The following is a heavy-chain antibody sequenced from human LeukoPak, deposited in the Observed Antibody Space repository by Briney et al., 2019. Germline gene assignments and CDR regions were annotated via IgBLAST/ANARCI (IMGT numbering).Heavy chain of an antibody. CDR3: AKVDDFWSGYYTGPDY. D-gene: IGHD3-3*01. V-gene: IGHV3-23*01. CDR2: ISGSGGST. Sequence: PGGSLRLSCAASGFTFSSYAMSWVRQAPGKGLEWVSAISGSGGSTYYADSVKGRFTISRDNSKNTLYLQMNSLRAEDTAVYYCAKVDDFWSGYYTGPDYWGQGTLVTVSS. CDR1: GFTFSSYA. J-gene: IGHJ4*02.